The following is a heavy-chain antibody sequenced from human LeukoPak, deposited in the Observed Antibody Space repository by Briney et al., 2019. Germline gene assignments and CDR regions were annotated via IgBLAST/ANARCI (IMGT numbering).Heavy chain of an antibody. CDR3: ARVLFGVTYNWFDP. D-gene: IGHD3-3*01. CDR2: INPNSGGT. V-gene: IGHV1-2*06. CDR1: GYTFTGYY. J-gene: IGHJ5*02. Sequence: ASVKVSCKASGYTFTGYYMHWVRQAPGQGLEWMGRINPNSGGTNYAQKFQGRVTMTRDTSISTAYMELSRLRSDDTAVYYCARVLFGVTYNWFDPWGQGTLVTVSS.